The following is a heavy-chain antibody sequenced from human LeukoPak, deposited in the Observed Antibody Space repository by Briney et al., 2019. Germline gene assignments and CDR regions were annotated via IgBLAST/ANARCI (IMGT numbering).Heavy chain of an antibody. D-gene: IGHD3-10*01. J-gene: IGHJ6*03. CDR3: ARDRDIWFGESNYYYYMDV. Sequence: GASVKVSCKASGGTFSSYAISWVRQAPGQGLEWMGRIIPIFGTANYAQKFQGRVTITADKSTSTAYMELSSLRSEGTAVYYCARDRDIWFGESNYYYYMDVWGKGTTVTVSS. CDR2: IIPIFGTA. V-gene: IGHV1-69*06. CDR1: GGTFSSYA.